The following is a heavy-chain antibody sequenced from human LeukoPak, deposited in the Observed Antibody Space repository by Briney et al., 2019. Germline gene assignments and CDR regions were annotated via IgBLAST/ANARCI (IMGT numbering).Heavy chain of an antibody. J-gene: IGHJ4*02. Sequence: GGSLRLSCVASEFTFSNYNMNWVRQAPGKGLEWISFISRGATEMYYADSAKGRFTISRDDAKKSLYSQMNSLRAEDTAVYHCMRGSYASGNYWPWGQGTLVTVSS. CDR3: MRGSYASGNYWP. CDR2: ISRGATEM. CDR1: EFTFSNYN. V-gene: IGHV3-21*05. D-gene: IGHD3-10*01.